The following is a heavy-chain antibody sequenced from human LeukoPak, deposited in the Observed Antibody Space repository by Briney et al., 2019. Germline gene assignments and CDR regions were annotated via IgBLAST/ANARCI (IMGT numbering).Heavy chain of an antibody. CDR3: ARRVFGKRATMLFDY. V-gene: IGHV1-2*02. D-gene: IGHD5-24*01. J-gene: IGHJ4*02. CDR1: GYTFTGYY. CDR2: INPNSGGT. Sequence: ASVKVSCKASGYTFTGYYMHWVRQAPGQGLEWMGWINPNSGGTNYAQKFQGRVTMTRDTSISTAYMELSRLRSDDTAVYYCARRVFGKRATMLFDYGGRETLVPVSS.